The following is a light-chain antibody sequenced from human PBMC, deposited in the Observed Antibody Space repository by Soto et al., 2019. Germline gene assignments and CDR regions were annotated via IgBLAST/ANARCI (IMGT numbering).Light chain of an antibody. Sequence: DIVLTQSPGTLSLSPGGRATLSCRSSQSVSSNYLAWYQQKPDQAPRLVIYDVSGRATGIPDRFSGSGSGTAFTLTISRLEPEDSAVYYCQYYGSSPTFGQGTKVEIK. CDR2: DVS. V-gene: IGKV3-20*01. J-gene: IGKJ1*01. CDR3: QYYGSSPT. CDR1: QSVSSNY.